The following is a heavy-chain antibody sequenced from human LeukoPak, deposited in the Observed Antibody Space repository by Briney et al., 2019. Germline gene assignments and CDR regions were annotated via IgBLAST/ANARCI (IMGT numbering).Heavy chain of an antibody. J-gene: IGHJ4*02. CDR3: ARGGDLASAFDY. D-gene: IGHD3-10*01. CDR1: GFTVSSNH. Sequence: PGGSLRLSCAASGFTVSSNHMSWVRQAPGKGPEWVSVLYSGGSTYYADSVKGRFTISRDNSKNTLYLQMNSLRDEDTAVYYCARGGDLASAFDYWGQGTLVTVPS. V-gene: IGHV3-53*01. CDR2: LYSGGST.